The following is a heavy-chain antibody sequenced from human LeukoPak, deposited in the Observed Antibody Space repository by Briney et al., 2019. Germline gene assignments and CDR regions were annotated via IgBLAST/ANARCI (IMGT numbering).Heavy chain of an antibody. V-gene: IGHV3-66*02. CDR2: IYSGGST. CDR1: GFTFSSYA. CDR3: ACYDFWSGYRYY. Sequence: GGSLRLSCAASGFTFSSYAMSWVRQAPGKGLEWVSVIYSGGSTYYADSVKGRFTISRDNSKNTLYLQMNSLRAEDTAVYYCACYDFWSGYRYYWGQGTLVTVSS. J-gene: IGHJ4*02. D-gene: IGHD3-3*01.